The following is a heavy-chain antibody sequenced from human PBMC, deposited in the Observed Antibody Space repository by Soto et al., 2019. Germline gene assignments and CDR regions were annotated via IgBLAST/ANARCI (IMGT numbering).Heavy chain of an antibody. J-gene: IGHJ4*02. V-gene: IGHV1-3*01. CDR3: ARFPTEYYYDRSGYYFYY. CDR1: GYTFTSYA. D-gene: IGHD3-22*01. CDR2: INAGNGNT. Sequence: ASVKVSCKASGYTFTSYAMHWVRQAPGQRLEWMGWINAGNGNTKYSQKFQGRITITRDTSASIAYMELSSLRSEDTAVYYCARFPTEYYYDRSGYYFYYWGQGTLVTVSS.